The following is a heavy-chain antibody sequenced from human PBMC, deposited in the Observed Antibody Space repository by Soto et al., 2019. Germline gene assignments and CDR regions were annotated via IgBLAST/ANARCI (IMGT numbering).Heavy chain of an antibody. V-gene: IGHV3-74*01. D-gene: IGHD1-1*01. Sequence: EVQLVESGGGLVQPGGSLTLSCAASGFTFSNYLMHWVRQAPGKGLFWVSRINSDGSRTHYADSVKGRFTISRDNAKNTLYLQMNSLRPDDTAVYYCVRAVHLQSFEQWGQGALVTVSS. CDR2: INSDGSRT. CDR1: GFTFSNYL. CDR3: VRAVHLQSFEQ. J-gene: IGHJ4*02.